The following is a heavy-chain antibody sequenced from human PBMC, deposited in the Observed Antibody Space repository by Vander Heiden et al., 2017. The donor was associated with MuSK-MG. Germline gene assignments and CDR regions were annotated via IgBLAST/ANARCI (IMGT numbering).Heavy chain of an antibody. D-gene: IGHD3-9*01. V-gene: IGHV1-18*01. CDR3: ARGRYGEYYDILTGYEQYYYYGMDV. J-gene: IGHJ6*02. Sequence: QVQLVQSGAEVKKPGASVKVSCKASGYTFTSYGISWVRQAPGQGLEWMGWISAYNGNTNYAQKLQGRVTMTTDTSTSTAYMELRSLRSDDTAVYYCARGRYGEYYDILTGYEQYYYYGMDVWGQGTTVTVSS. CDR2: ISAYNGNT. CDR1: GYTFTSYG.